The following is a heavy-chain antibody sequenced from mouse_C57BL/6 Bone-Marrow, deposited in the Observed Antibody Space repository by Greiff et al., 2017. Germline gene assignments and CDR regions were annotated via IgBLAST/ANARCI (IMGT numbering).Heavy chain of an antibody. Sequence: QVQLKESGPGLVQPSQSLSITCTVSGFSLTSYGVHWVRQSPGKGLEWLGVIWRGGSTDYNAAFMSRLSITKDNSKSQVFFKMNSLHADDTAIYYVAKKGTAVVADWYVDVWGTGTTVTVSS. D-gene: IGHD1-1*01. V-gene: IGHV2-5*01. CDR1: GFSLTSYG. J-gene: IGHJ1*03. CDR3: AKKGTAVVADWYVDV. CDR2: IWRGGST.